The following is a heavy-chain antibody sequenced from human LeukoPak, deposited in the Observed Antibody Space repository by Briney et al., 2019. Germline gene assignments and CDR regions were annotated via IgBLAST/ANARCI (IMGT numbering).Heavy chain of an antibody. D-gene: IGHD4-17*01. CDR1: GFTFSDYY. Sequence: PGGSLRLSCAASGFTFSDYYMSWIRQAPGKGLEWVSYISSSSSYTNYADSVKGRFTISRDNSKNTLYLQMNSLRAEDTAVYYCAKYGDYGDYWGQGTLVSVSS. CDR2: ISSSSSYT. J-gene: IGHJ4*02. CDR3: AKYGDYGDY. V-gene: IGHV3-11*03.